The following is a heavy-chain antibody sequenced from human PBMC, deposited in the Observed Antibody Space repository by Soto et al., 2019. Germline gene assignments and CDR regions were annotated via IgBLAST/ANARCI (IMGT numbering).Heavy chain of an antibody. D-gene: IGHD3-9*01. Sequence: GGSLRLSCAASGFTFSSYGMHWVRQAPGKGLEWVAVISYDGSNKYYADSVKGRFTISRDNSKNTLYLQMNSLRAEDTAVYYCAKEHQNFDILTGYYTDNAFDIWGQGTMVTVS. CDR3: AKEHQNFDILTGYYTDNAFDI. CDR2: ISYDGSNK. J-gene: IGHJ3*02. V-gene: IGHV3-30*18. CDR1: GFTFSSYG.